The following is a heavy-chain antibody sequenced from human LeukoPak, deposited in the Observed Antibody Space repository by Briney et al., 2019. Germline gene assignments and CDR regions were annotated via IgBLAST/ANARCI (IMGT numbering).Heavy chain of an antibody. CDR1: GFTFSSYA. CDR3: ARAGIVVVVAACFDY. CDR2: ISYDGSNK. V-gene: IGHV3-30*01. D-gene: IGHD2-15*01. Sequence: GGSLRLSCAASGFTFSSYAMHWVRQAPGKGLEWVAVISYDGSNKYYADSVKGRFTISRDNSKNTLYLQMNSLRAEDTAVYYCARAGIVVVVAACFDYWGQGTLVTVSS. J-gene: IGHJ4*02.